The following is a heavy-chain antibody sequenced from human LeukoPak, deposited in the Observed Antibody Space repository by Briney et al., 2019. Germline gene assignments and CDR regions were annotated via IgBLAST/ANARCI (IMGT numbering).Heavy chain of an antibody. CDR3: AGLVGRYSSGLYYYYFDY. CDR2: MYLSGTT. D-gene: IGHD3-22*01. J-gene: IGHJ4*02. Sequence: GTLSLTCTVSCDSINSLDLWSWVRQPPGKGLEWIGEMYLSGTTHSNPSVKSRVTISIDKSKNQFFLNLSSVTAADTAVYYCAGLVGRYSSGLYYYYFDYWGQGTLVTVSS. V-gene: IGHV4-4*02. CDR1: CDSINSLDL.